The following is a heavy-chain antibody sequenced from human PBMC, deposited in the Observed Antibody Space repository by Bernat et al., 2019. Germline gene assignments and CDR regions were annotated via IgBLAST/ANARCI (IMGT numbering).Heavy chain of an antibody. CDR2: IYYSGST. D-gene: IGHD3-9*01. V-gene: IGHV4-59*08. CDR1: GGSISSYY. CDR3: ARTLPDLTGYLPLPAYYFDY. J-gene: IGHJ4*02. Sequence: QVQLQESGPGLVKPSETLSLTCTVSGGSISSYYWSWIRQPPGKGLEWIGYIYYSGSTNYNPSLKSRVTISVDTSKNQFSLKLSSVTAADTAVYYCARTLPDLTGYLPLPAYYFDYWGQGTLVTVSS.